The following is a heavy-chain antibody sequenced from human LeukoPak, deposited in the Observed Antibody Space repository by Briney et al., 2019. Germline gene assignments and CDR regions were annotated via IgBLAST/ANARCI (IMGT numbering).Heavy chain of an antibody. V-gene: IGHV3-38-3*01. CDR1: GFTVSSNE. CDR2: ISGGST. CDR3: ARYVYYYGSGSIH. J-gene: IGHJ4*02. D-gene: IGHD3-10*01. Sequence: PGGSLRLSCAASGFTVSSNEMSWVRQAPGKGLEWVSSISGGSTYYADSRKGRFTISRDNSKNTLHLQMNSLRAEDTAVYYCARYVYYYGSGSIHWGQGTLVTVSS.